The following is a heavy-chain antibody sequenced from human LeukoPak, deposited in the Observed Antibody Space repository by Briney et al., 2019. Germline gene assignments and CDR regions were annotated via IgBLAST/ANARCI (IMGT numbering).Heavy chain of an antibody. D-gene: IGHD5-18*01. Sequence: RSGGSLRLSCAASGFTFDDYGMSWVRQAPGKGLEWVSGINWNGGSTGYADSVKGRFTISRDNAKNSLYLQMNSLRAEDTALYYCATGYSYGPGDYWGQGTLVTVSS. CDR1: GFTFDDYG. CDR2: INWNGGST. V-gene: IGHV3-20*04. CDR3: ATGYSYGPGDY. J-gene: IGHJ4*02.